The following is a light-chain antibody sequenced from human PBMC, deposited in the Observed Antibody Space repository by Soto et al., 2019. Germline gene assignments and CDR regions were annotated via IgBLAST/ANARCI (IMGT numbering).Light chain of an antibody. V-gene: IGKV1-12*01. CDR2: DAS. CDR3: QHYNSYSEA. J-gene: IGKJ1*01. Sequence: DIQMTQSPSSVSASVGARVTITCRASQGISSWLAWYQQKPGKAPNLLIYDASNLETGVPSRFSGSGSGTDFTLTIGSLQPEDFATYYCQHYNSYSEAFGQGTKVDIK. CDR1: QGISSW.